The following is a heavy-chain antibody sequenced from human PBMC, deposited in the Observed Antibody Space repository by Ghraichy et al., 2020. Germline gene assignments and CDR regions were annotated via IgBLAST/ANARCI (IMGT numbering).Heavy chain of an antibody. V-gene: IGHV4-39*07. CDR1: GGSIRSSSYY. CDR3: ARETGCDQQPFAY. D-gene: IGHD6-13*01. CDR2: VYSSGRT. Sequence: SETLSLNCTVSGGSIRSSSYYWGWIRQPPGKGLEWIGSVYSSGRTYYKPSLKSRVTISVDTSTNQFSLKLSSVTAADTAVYYCARETGCDQQPFAYWGQGTLVAVSS. J-gene: IGHJ4*02.